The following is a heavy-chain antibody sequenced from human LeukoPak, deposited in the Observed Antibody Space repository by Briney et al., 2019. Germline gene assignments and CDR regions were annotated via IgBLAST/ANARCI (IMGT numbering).Heavy chain of an antibody. CDR1: GYTFTNYG. V-gene: IGHV1-18*01. D-gene: IGHD6-6*01. CDR3: ARDSSSSSNWFDP. Sequence: ASVKVSCKASGYTFTNYGISRVRQAPGQGLEWMGWISAYNGNTNYAQNLQGRVTMTTDTSTTTAYMELRSLRSDDTAVYYCARDSSSSSNWFDPWGQGTLVTVSS. CDR2: ISAYNGNT. J-gene: IGHJ5*02.